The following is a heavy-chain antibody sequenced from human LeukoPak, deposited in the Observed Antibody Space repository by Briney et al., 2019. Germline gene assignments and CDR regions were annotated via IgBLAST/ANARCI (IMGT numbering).Heavy chain of an antibody. V-gene: IGHV3-23*01. J-gene: IGHJ4*02. CDR1: RFTFSSYA. D-gene: IGHD3-22*01. Sequence: PGGSLRLSCAASRFTFSSYAMIWVRQAPGKGLEWVSGISGSGADTYYADSVKGRFTISRDNSKNTLYLQMNSLRAEDTALYYCARAPFYYDSSGYPYFDGWGQGTLVTVSS. CDR2: ISGSGADT. CDR3: ARAPFYYDSSGYPYFDG.